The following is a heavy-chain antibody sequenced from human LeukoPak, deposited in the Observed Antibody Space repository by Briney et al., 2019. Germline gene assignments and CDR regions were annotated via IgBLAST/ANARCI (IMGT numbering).Heavy chain of an antibody. V-gene: IGHV4-34*01. CDR1: GGFFSGYY. Sequence: SETLSLTCAVYGGFFSGYYWSWIRQPPGKGLEWIGEINHSGSTNYNPSLKSRVTISVDTSKNQFSLKLSSVTAADTAVYYCARGAQNVDYWGQGTLVTVSS. CDR3: ARGAQNVDY. CDR2: INHSGST. J-gene: IGHJ4*02.